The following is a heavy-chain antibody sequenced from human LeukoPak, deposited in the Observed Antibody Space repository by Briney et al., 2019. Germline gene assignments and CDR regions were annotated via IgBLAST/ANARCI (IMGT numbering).Heavy chain of an antibody. CDR1: GGSISSYY. V-gene: IGHV4-59*01. D-gene: IGHD3-22*01. Sequence: PSETLSLTCTVSGGSISSYYWSWIRRPPGKGLEWIGYIYYSGSTNYNPSLKSRVTISVDTSKNQFSLKLSSVTAADTAVYYCARASDYYDSSGYYDAFDIWGQGTMVTVSS. CDR2: IYYSGST. J-gene: IGHJ3*02. CDR3: ARASDYYDSSGYYDAFDI.